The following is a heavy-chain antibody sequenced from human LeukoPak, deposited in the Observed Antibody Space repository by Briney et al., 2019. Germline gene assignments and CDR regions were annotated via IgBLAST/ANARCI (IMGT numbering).Heavy chain of an antibody. D-gene: IGHD6-13*01. J-gene: IGHJ4*02. CDR3: AKDRSRSYSSFDA. V-gene: IGHV3-43*02. CDR1: GFTFDDYA. Sequence: GGSLRLSCAASGFTFDDYAMHWVRQAPGKGLEWVSVIGWDSDSKYYLESVKGRFTISRDNSKNSLYLQMDSLRPEDTAFYYCAKDRSRSYSSFDAWGQGTLVAVSS. CDR2: IGWDSDSK.